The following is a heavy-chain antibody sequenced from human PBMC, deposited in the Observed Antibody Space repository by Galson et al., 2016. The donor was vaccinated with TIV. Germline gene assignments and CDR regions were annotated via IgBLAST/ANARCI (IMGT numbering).Heavy chain of an antibody. CDR1: GGSFTSYA. D-gene: IGHD6-13*01. CDR3: GIAAGGVTNYYYYMDV. J-gene: IGHJ6*03. Sequence: SVKVSCKASGGSFTSYAISWVRQAPGQGLEWMGAIVPMFGISTYAQKFQGRLSIIADKSTSTAYMELSSLRSEDTAVYYCGIAAGGVTNYYYYMDVWGKGTTVTVSS. V-gene: IGHV1-69*10. CDR2: IVPMFGIS.